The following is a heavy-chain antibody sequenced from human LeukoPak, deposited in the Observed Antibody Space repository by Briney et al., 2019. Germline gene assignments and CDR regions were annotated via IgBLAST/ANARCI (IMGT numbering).Heavy chain of an antibody. CDR3: ARSQYDSSGYYILF. CDR2: IYHSGST. V-gene: IGHV4-4*02. J-gene: IGHJ4*02. Sequence: SGTLSLTCAVSGGSISSSNWWSWVRQPPGKGLEWIGEIYHSGSTNYNPSLKSRVTISVDKSKNQFSLRLSSVTAADTAVYYCARSQYDSSGYYILFWGQGTLVTVSS. CDR1: GGSISSSNW. D-gene: IGHD3-22*01.